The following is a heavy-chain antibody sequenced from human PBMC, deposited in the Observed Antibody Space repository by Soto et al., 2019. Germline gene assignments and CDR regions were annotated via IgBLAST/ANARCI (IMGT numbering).Heavy chain of an antibody. V-gene: IGHV4-59*01. CDR3: AGTPVVPAAMIYFDY. CDR2: IYYSGST. J-gene: IGHJ4*02. CDR1: GGSISSYY. Sequence: PSETLSLTCTVSGGSISSYYWSWIRQPPGKGLEWIGYIYYSGSTNYNPSLKSRVTISVDTSKNQFSLKLSSVTAADTAVYYCAGTPVVPAAMIYFDYWGQGTPVHRLL. D-gene: IGHD2-2*01.